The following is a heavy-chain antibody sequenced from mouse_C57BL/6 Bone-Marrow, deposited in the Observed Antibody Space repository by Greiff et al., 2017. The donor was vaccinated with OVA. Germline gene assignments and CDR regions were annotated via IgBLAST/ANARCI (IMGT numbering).Heavy chain of an antibody. Sequence: EVKLVESGGGLVKPGGSLKLSCAASGFTFSDYGMHWVRQAPEKGLEWVAYISSGSSTIYYADTVKGRFTISRDNAKNTRFLQMTSLRSEDTAMYYCARRAGTWYFDYWGQGTTLTVSS. D-gene: IGHD3-3*01. CDR2: ISSGSSTI. V-gene: IGHV5-17*01. CDR1: GFTFSDYG. CDR3: ARRAGTWYFDY. J-gene: IGHJ2*01.